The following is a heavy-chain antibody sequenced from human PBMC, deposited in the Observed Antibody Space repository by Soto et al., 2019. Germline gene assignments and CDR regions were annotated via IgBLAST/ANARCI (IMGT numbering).Heavy chain of an antibody. D-gene: IGHD3-3*01. CDR3: ARKYYDFWSGYYNHTTHYYYYDMDV. CDR1: GYSFTSYW. J-gene: IGHJ6*03. V-gene: IGHV5-51*01. Sequence: GESLKISCKGSGYSFTSYWIGWVRQMPGKGLEWMGIIYPGDSDTRYSASFQGQVTISADKSISTAYLQWSSLKASDTAMYYCARKYYDFWSGYYNHTTHYYYYDMDVWGKGTTVT. CDR2: IYPGDSDT.